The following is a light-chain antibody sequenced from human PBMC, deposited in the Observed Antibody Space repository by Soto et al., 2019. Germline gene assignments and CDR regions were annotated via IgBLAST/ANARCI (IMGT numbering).Light chain of an antibody. V-gene: IGLV2-8*01. J-gene: IGLJ2*01. CDR2: EVN. Sequence: QSALTQPPSASGSPGQSVTISCTGTRSDVGDYNYVSWYQQHPGKAPKLIIYEVNKRPSGVPDRFSGSKSGNTASLSVSELQADDEADYYCSSYAGSNNLEVFGGGTKLTVL. CDR3: SSYAGSNNLEV. CDR1: RSDVGDYNY.